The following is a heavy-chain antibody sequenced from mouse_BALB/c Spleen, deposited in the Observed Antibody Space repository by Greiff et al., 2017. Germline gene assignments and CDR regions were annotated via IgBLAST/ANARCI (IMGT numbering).Heavy chain of an antibody. Sequence: EVHLVESGGGLVQPGGSRKLSCAASGFTFSSFGMHWVRQAPEKGLEWVAYISSGSSTIYYADTVKGRFTISRDNPKNTLFLQMTSLRSEDTAMYYCARENYYDYGYYFDYWGQGTTLTVSS. CDR2: ISSGSSTI. CDR3: ARENYYDYGYYFDY. J-gene: IGHJ2*01. CDR1: GFTFSSFG. D-gene: IGHD2-4*01. V-gene: IGHV5-17*02.